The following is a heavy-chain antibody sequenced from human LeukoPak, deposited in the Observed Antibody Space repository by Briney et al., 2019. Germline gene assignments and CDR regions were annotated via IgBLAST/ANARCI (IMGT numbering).Heavy chain of an antibody. CDR1: GYTFTGYY. V-gene: IGHV1-2*02. CDR2: INPNSGGT. D-gene: IGHD2-2*01. CDR3: AKTSGGYSSLPAAPEGDYYYYMDV. Sequence: EASVKVSCKASGYTFTGYYMHWVRQAPGQGLEWMGWINPNSGGTNYAQKFQGRVTMTRDTSISTAYMELSSLRSEDTAVYYCAKTSGGYSSLPAAPEGDYYYYMDVWGKGTTVTISS. J-gene: IGHJ6*03.